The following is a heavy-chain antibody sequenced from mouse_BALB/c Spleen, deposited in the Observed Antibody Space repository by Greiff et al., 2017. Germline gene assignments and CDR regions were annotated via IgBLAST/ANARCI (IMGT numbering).Heavy chain of an antibody. CDR1: GFNIKDTY. CDR3: ATYRYDEAMDY. Sequence: VQLQQSGAELVKPGASVKLSCTASGFNIKDTYMHWVKQRPEQGLEWIGRIDPANGNTKYDPKFQGKATITADTSSNTAYLQLSSLTSEDTAVYYCATYRYDEAMDYWGQGTSVTVSS. V-gene: IGHV14-3*02. D-gene: IGHD2-14*01. J-gene: IGHJ4*01. CDR2: IDPANGNT.